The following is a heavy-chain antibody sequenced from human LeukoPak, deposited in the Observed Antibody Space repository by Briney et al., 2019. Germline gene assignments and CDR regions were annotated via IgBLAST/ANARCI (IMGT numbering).Heavy chain of an antibody. CDR2: ISAYNGNT. CDR1: GYTFTSYG. J-gene: IGHJ4*02. CDR3: ARAYTYYDILTGYYLPRPFDY. Sequence: GASVKVSCKASGYTFTSYGISWVRQAPGQGLEWMGWISAYNGNTNYAQKLQGRVTMTTDTSTSTAYMELRSLRSDDTAVYYCARAYTYYDILTGYYLPRPFDYWGQGTLVTVSS. D-gene: IGHD3-9*01. V-gene: IGHV1-18*01.